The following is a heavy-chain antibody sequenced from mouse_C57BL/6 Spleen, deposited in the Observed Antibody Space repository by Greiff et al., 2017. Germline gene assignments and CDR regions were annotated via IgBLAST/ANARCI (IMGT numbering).Heavy chain of an antibody. CDR3: ARSGMKNDFDY. D-gene: IGHD2-10*02. J-gene: IGHJ2*01. CDR1: GYAFSSYW. CDR2: IYPGDGDT. V-gene: IGHV1-80*01. Sequence: VQLQQSGAELVKPGASVKISCKASGYAFSSYWMNWVKQRPGKGLEWIGQIYPGDGDTNYNGKFKGKATLTADKSSSTAYMQRSSLTSEDSAVYFCARSGMKNDFDYWGQGTTLTVSS.